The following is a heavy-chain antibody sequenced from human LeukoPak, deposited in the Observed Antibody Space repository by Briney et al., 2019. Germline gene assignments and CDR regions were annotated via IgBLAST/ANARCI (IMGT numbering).Heavy chain of an antibody. V-gene: IGHV3-23*01. J-gene: IGHJ4*02. CDR2: ISGSGGST. CDR3: AKGTELEWLSFDY. Sequence: GGSPRLSCAASGFTFSSYAMSWVRQAPGKGLEWVSAISGSGGSTYYADSVKGRFTISRDNSKNTLYLQMNSLRAEDTAVYYCAKGTELEWLSFDYWGQGTLVTVSS. D-gene: IGHD3-3*01. CDR1: GFTFSSYA.